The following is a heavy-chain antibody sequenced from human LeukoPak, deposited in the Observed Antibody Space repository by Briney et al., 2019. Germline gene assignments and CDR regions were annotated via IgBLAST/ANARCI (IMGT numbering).Heavy chain of an antibody. CDR2: IYTSGST. D-gene: IGHD1-26*01. CDR1: GGSISRYY. J-gene: IGHJ6*03. V-gene: IGHV4-4*08. CDR3: ARELPKNYYYYMDV. Sequence: SETLSLTCTVSGGSISRYYWSWIRQPPGKGLEWIGSIYTSGSTNYNPSLKSRVTISVDTSKNQFSLKLSSVTAADTAVYYCARELPKNYYYYMDVWGKGTTVTISS.